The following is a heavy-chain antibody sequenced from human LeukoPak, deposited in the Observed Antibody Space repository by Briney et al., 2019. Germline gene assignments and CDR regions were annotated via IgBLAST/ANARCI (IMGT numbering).Heavy chain of an antibody. CDR1: GGSISSYY. Sequence: SETLSLTCTVSGGSISSYYWSWLRQPAGKGLEWIGRIYISGSTNYNPSLKSRVTMSVDTSKNQFSLKLSSVTAADTAAYYCARDRGSWNDDGFDYWGQGTLVTVSS. CDR2: IYISGST. CDR3: ARDRGSWNDDGFDY. V-gene: IGHV4-4*07. D-gene: IGHD1-1*01. J-gene: IGHJ4*02.